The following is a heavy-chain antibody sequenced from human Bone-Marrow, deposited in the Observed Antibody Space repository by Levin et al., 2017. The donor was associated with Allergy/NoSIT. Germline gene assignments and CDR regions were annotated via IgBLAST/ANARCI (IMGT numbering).Heavy chain of an antibody. D-gene: IGHD2-8*01. Sequence: GGSLRLSCVGSGFTYNNHWMSWVRQAPGKGLEWVAHIKSRGHGGTADYAAAVKGRFSISREESENTMYLQMNSLKTEDTAMYYCAITNGGPRPVSWGQGTLVTVSS. CDR1: GFTYNNHW. CDR2: IKSRGHGGTA. V-gene: IGHV3-15*01. J-gene: IGHJ5*02. CDR3: AITNGGPRPVS.